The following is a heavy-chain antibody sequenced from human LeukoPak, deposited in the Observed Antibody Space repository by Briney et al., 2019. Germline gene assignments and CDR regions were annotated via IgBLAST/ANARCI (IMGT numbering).Heavy chain of an antibody. CDR2: IYTSGST. CDR1: GGSISSGSYY. D-gene: IGHD1-26*01. V-gene: IGHV4-61*02. J-gene: IGHJ6*03. CDR3: ARVKISGSYPLTYMDV. Sequence: PSQTLSLTCTVSGGSISSGSYYWSWIRQPAGKGLEWIGRIYTSGSTNYNPSLKSRVTISVDTSKNQFSLKLSSVTAADTAVYYCARVKISGSYPLTYMDVWGKETTVTVSS.